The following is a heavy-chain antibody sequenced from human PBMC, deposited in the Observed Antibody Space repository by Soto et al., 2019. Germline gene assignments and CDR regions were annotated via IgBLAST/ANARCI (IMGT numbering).Heavy chain of an antibody. V-gene: IGHV4-30-2*01. CDR1: GGSISSGGYS. Sequence: SETLSLTCAFSGGSISSGGYSWSWVRQPPGKGLEWIGYIYHSGSTYYNPSLKSRVTISVDRSKNQFSLKLSSVTAADTAVYYCARGGTYYYDSSGYLPWFDPWGQGTLVTVSS. CDR3: ARGGTYYYDSSGYLPWFDP. D-gene: IGHD3-22*01. CDR2: IYHSGST. J-gene: IGHJ5*02.